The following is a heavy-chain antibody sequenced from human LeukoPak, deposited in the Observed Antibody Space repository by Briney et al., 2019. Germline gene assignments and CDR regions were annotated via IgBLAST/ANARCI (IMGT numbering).Heavy chain of an antibody. CDR1: GGSFSGYH. V-gene: IGHV4-34*01. D-gene: IGHD2/OR15-2a*01. CDR2: INPSGRT. Sequence: PSETLSLTCVVSGGSFSGYHWTWIRQSPGKGFEWIGEINPSGRTNYNPSLKSRVMTSVDTSKSQFSLSLTSATAADTAVYYCARALTFPDIYYYMDVWGEGTAVTVFS. J-gene: IGHJ6*03. CDR3: ARALTFPDIYYYMDV.